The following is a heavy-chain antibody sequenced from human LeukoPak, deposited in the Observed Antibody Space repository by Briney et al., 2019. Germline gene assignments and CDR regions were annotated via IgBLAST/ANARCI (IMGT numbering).Heavy chain of an antibody. V-gene: IGHV3-21*01. J-gene: IGHJ4*02. CDR1: GFTFSTYS. Sequence: GGSLRLSCAASGFTFSTYSLNWVRQAPGKGLEWVSAISSNSIYIYYAVSGKRRFTISRDNGENPVYLQMNSVRAEDTAVYYFARARTTLVTCCFDCWGQGTLVTVS. CDR3: ARARTTLVTCCFDC. CDR2: ISSNSIYI. D-gene: IGHD5-18*01.